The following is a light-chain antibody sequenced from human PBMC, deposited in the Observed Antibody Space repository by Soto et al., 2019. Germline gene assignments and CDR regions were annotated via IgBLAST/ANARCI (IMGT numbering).Light chain of an antibody. Sequence: DIQMTQSPSTLSASIGDRVTITCRASQSITTFLAWYQQKPGKAPQILIYDASKLEPGVPSRLSGGGSGTEFTLTISSLQPEDFATYYCLQHNSYPLTFGGGTKVDIK. CDR3: LQHNSYPLT. CDR1: QSITTF. CDR2: DAS. V-gene: IGKV1-5*01. J-gene: IGKJ4*01.